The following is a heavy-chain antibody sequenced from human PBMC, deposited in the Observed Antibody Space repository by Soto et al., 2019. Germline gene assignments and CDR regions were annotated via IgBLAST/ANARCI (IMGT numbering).Heavy chain of an antibody. CDR2: IYYSGST. CDR3: ARQTYYYGSAQDFDY. D-gene: IGHD3-10*01. Sequence: PSETLSLTCTVSGGSISSSSYYWGWIRQPPGKGLEWIGSIYYSGSTYYNPSLKSRVTISVDTSKNQFSLKLSSVTAADTAVYHCARQTYYYGSAQDFDYWGQGTLVTVSS. J-gene: IGHJ4*02. CDR1: GGSISSSSYY. V-gene: IGHV4-39*01.